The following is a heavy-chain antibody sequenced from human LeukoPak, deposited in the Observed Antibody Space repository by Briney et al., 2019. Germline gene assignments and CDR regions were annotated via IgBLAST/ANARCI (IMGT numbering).Heavy chain of an antibody. V-gene: IGHV4-34*01. CDR2: INHSGST. CDR3: ARASGKRYYYYGMDV. CDR1: GGSFSVYY. Sequence: SETLSLTCAVYGGSFSVYYWSWIRQPPGKGLEWVGEINHSGSTNYNPSLKSRVTISVDTSKNQFSLKLSSVTAADTAVYYCARASGKRYYYYGMDVWGKGTTVTVSS. D-gene: IGHD3-10*01. J-gene: IGHJ6*04.